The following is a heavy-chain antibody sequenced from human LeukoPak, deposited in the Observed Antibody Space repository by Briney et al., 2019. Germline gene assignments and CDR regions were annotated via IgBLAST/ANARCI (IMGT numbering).Heavy chain of an antibody. D-gene: IGHD3-9*01. CDR1: GFTFSSYA. CDR3: AKDRGYFDWLLSHYFDY. Sequence: GGSLRLSCAASGFTFSSYAMSWVRQAPGKGLEWVSAISGSGGSTYYADSVKGRFTISRDNSKNTLYLQMNCLRAEDTAVYYCAKDRGYFDWLLSHYFDYWGQGTLVTVSS. CDR2: ISGSGGST. J-gene: IGHJ4*02. V-gene: IGHV3-23*01.